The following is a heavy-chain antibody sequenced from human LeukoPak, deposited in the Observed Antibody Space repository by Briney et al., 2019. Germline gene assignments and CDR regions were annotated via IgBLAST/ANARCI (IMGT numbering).Heavy chain of an antibody. CDR3: ARGPSYYDFWSGDNWFDP. CDR2: IYYSGRS. V-gene: IGHV4-39*07. J-gene: IGHJ5*02. CDR1: GGSISSSSYY. Sequence: PSETLSLTCTVSGGSISSSSYYWGWIRQPPGKGLEWIGNIYYSGRSYYNPSLKSRVTISIDTSKNQFSLKLSSVTAADTAVYYCARGPSYYDFWSGDNWFDPWGQGTLVTVSS. D-gene: IGHD3-3*01.